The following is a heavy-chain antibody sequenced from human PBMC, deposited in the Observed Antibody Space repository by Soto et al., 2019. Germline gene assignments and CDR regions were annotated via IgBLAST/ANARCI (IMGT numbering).Heavy chain of an antibody. CDR1: GFTFDDYA. J-gene: IGHJ4*02. Sequence: EVQLVESGGGLVQPGRSLRLACAASGFTFDDYAMHWVRQGPGKGLEWVSGISWNSGRIDYADSVKGRFTISRDNTKKSLCMQMNRLRGEDTALYYCAKDIREYGSGWTYFDNWGQGTLVTVSS. CDR3: AKDIREYGSGWTYFDN. CDR2: ISWNSGRI. V-gene: IGHV3-9*01. D-gene: IGHD6-19*01.